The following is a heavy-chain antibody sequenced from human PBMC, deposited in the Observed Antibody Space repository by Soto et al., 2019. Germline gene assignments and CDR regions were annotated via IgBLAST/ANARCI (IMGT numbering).Heavy chain of an antibody. Sequence: PGGSLRLSCVGSGFTFSAAAIHWVRQAPGQGLEWIGRIRGKTNNYVTAFSASVEGRFTLSRDDSRNTTYLEMQSLRVEDTAVYFCTASPYWGQGTLVTGSS. CDR1: GFTFSAAA. CDR3: TASPY. J-gene: IGHJ4*02. V-gene: IGHV3-73*01. CDR2: IRGKTNNYVT.